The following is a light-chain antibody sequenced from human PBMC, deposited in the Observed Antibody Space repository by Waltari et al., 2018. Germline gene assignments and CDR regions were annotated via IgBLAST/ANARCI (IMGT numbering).Light chain of an antibody. J-gene: IGLJ2*01. Sequence: QSALTQPASVSGSPGQSITISCTGNSNDVGPYNYVSWYQQYPGKAPKLIIYDVNKRPSGISDRFSGSKSGNTASLTVSGLQPEDEADYHCSSFTTSTTLVFGGGTKLTVL. CDR1: SNDVGPYNY. CDR3: SSFTTSTTLV. V-gene: IGLV2-14*03. CDR2: DVN.